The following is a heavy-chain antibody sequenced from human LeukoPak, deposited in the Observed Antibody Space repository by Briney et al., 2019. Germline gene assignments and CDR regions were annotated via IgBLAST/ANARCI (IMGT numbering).Heavy chain of an antibody. CDR3: ARATEAVGAIPHYFDY. Sequence: AASVKVSCKASGYRFTTYGISWVRQAPGQGLEWMGWIGTYNGNTNYAQKFQGRVTMTTDTSTSTVYMELRSLRSDDTAVYYCARATEAVGAIPHYFDYWGQGTLVTVSS. CDR1: GYRFTTYG. J-gene: IGHJ4*02. D-gene: IGHD1-26*01. CDR2: IGTYNGNT. V-gene: IGHV1-18*01.